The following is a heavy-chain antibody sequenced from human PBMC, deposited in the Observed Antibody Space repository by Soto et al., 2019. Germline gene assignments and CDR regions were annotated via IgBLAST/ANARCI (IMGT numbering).Heavy chain of an antibody. V-gene: IGHV1-46*01. CDR1: GYTFTSYY. D-gene: IGHD3-22*01. CDR3: ARDIAPSTPYYYDSSGFPYPDAFDI. J-gene: IGHJ3*02. Sequence: ASVKVSCKASGYTFTSYYMHWVRQAPGQGLEWMGIINPSGGSTSYAQKFQGRVTMTRDTSTSTVYMELSSLRSEDTAVYYCARDIAPSTPYYYDSSGFPYPDAFDIWGQGTMVTVSS. CDR2: INPSGGST.